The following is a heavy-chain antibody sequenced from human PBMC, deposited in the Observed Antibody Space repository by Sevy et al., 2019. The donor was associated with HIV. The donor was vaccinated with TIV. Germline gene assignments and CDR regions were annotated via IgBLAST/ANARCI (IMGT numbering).Heavy chain of an antibody. J-gene: IGHJ4*02. CDR2: IKQDGTEK. CDR1: GITFSAYW. V-gene: IGHV3-7*01. D-gene: IGHD2-2*01. Sequence: GGSLRLSCAASGITFSAYWMSWVRQAPGKGLEWVANIKQDGTEKYYVDSVKGRFTISRDNAKNSLFLQMNSLRAEDTAVYYCARDYCSSTSCRLRYLDYWGQGTLVTVSS. CDR3: ARDYCSSTSCRLRYLDY.